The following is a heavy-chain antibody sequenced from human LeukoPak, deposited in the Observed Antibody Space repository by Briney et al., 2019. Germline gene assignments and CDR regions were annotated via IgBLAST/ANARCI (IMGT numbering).Heavy chain of an antibody. J-gene: IGHJ1*01. D-gene: IGHD6-13*01. Sequence: GGSLRLSCAASGFTFSRYWMHWVRQAPGKGLLWVSRINSDGSSTYYADSVKGRFTISRDNAKNSLYLQMNSLRAEDMAVYYCARGRFGSCWGQGTLVTVSS. CDR1: GFTFSRYW. CDR2: INSDGSST. V-gene: IGHV3-74*01. CDR3: ARGRFGSC.